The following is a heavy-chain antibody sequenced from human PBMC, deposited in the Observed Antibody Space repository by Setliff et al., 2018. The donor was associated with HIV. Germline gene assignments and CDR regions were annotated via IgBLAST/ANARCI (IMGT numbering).Heavy chain of an antibody. D-gene: IGHD3-3*01. Sequence: PSETLSLTCAVYGTSFSDYYWTWIRQPPGKGLEWIGEVNHSGTTNYNTSLKSRGTISGDTSKKQFSLKLRSVAAADTAVYYCARDRRSIFGVDTKTWFDPWGQGTLVTVSS. J-gene: IGHJ5*02. CDR3: ARDRRSIFGVDTKTWFDP. CDR1: GTSFSDYY. V-gene: IGHV4-34*01. CDR2: VNHSGTT.